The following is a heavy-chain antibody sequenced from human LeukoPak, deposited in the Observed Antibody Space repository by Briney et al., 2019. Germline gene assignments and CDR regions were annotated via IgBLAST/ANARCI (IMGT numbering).Heavy chain of an antibody. CDR1: GFTFSSYS. CDR3: ARDHCSSTSCYTDY. CDR2: ISSSSSYI. V-gene: IGHV3-21*01. Sequence: GGSLRLSCAASGFTFSSYSMNWVRQAPGKGPEWVSSISSSSSYIYYADSVKGRFTISRDNAKNSLYLQMNSLRAEDTAVYYCARDHCSSTSCYTDYWGQGTLVTVSS. J-gene: IGHJ4*02. D-gene: IGHD2-2*02.